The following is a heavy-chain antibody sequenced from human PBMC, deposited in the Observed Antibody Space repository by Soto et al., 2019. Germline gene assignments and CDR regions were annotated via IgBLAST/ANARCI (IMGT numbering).Heavy chain of an antibody. D-gene: IGHD3-10*01. J-gene: IGHJ4*02. CDR1: GFTKIRSP. V-gene: IGHV1-58*02. Sequence: ASVKVSCKASGFTKIRSPMQWVRQARGQHLEWVGWIVVGSGNTKYAQKFQERVTITRDMSTSTAYMELSSLRSEDTAVYYCAKGPYGPGSFDYWGQGTLVTVSS. CDR2: IVVGSGNT. CDR3: AKGPYGPGSFDY.